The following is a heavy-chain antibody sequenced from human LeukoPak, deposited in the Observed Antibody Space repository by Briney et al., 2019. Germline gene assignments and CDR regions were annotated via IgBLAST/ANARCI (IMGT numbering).Heavy chain of an antibody. J-gene: IGHJ4*02. CDR2: INPSGGST. CDR3: ARDRRVYYYDSSGEIDY. D-gene: IGHD3-22*01. Sequence: ASVKVSCEASGYTFTSYYMHWVRQAPGQGLEWMGIINPSGGSTSYAQKFQGRVTMTRDTSTSTVYMGLSSLRSEDTAVYYCARDRRVYYYDSSGEIDYWGQGTLVTVSS. CDR1: GYTFTSYY. V-gene: IGHV1-46*01.